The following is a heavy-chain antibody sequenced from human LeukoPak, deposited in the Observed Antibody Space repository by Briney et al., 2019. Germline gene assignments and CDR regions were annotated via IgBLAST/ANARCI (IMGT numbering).Heavy chain of an antibody. D-gene: IGHD6-13*01. CDR1: GGSITSFY. CDR2: NYCSGST. Sequence: PSETLSLTCTVPGGSITSFYWSWVRQPPGKGLEWIGYNYCSGSTYYNPSIKRRVTISVDTSKNQFSLKMSSVAAADTAVYYCARMDSSWSSFDYWGQGTLVTVSS. J-gene: IGHJ4*02. V-gene: IGHV4-59*01. CDR3: ARMDSSWSSFDY.